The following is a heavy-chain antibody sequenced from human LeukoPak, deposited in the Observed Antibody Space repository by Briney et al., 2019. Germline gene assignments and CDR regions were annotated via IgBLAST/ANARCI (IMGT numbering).Heavy chain of an antibody. CDR3: ARELLSGDPSIGN. Sequence: SETLSLTCTVSGGSISGYSWSWIRQSPGGELERIGYIYYSGDTAYNPSLRSRVTMSVDTSKNQLSLQLSSVTTADTAVYYCARELLSGDPSIGNWGQGTLVTVSS. V-gene: IGHV4-59*12. D-gene: IGHD7-27*01. CDR1: GGSISGYS. CDR2: IYYSGDT. J-gene: IGHJ4*02.